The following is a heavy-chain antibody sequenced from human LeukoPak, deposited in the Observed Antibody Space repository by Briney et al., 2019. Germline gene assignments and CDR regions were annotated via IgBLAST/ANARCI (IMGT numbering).Heavy chain of an antibody. Sequence: GGSLRLSCAASGFTFSSYAMSWVRQAPGKGLEWVPAISGSGGSTYYADSVKGRFTISRDNSKNTLYLQMNSLRAEDTAVYYCASRYGPGSWRAFDIWGQGTMVTVSS. CDR3: ASRYGPGSWRAFDI. V-gene: IGHV3-23*01. D-gene: IGHD3-10*01. J-gene: IGHJ3*02. CDR2: ISGSGGST. CDR1: GFTFSSYA.